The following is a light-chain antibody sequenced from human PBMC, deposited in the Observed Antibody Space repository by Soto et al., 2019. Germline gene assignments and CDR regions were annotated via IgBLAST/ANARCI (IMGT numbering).Light chain of an antibody. CDR2: NNN. CDR1: SSNIGSTT. CDR3: AAWYDSLNGVV. V-gene: IGLV1-44*01. J-gene: IGLJ3*02. Sequence: QSVLTQPPSASGTPGQRVTIACSGSSSNIGSTTVKWYQQLPGTAPKLLIYNNNQRPSGVPDRFSGSKSGTSASLAISGLQSEDDADYYCAAWYDSLNGVVFGGGTKLTVL.